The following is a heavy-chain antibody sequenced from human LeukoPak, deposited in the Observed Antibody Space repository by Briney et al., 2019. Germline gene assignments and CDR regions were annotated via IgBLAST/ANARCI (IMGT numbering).Heavy chain of an antibody. J-gene: IGHJ4*02. CDR2: IWYDGSNK. CDR3: ARGDPYCSSTSCYLPVDY. CDR1: GFTFSSYG. V-gene: IGHV3-33*01. D-gene: IGHD2-2*01. Sequence: GVSLRLSCAASGFTFSSYGMHWVRQAPGKGLEWVAVIWYDGSNKYYADSVKGRFTISRDNSKNTLYLQMNSLRAEDTAVYYCARGDPYCSSTSCYLPVDYWGQGTLVTVSS.